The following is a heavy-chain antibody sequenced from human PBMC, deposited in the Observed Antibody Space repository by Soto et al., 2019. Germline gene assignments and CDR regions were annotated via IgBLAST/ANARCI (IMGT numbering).Heavy chain of an antibody. CDR2: IYSGGSA. D-gene: IGHD2-15*01. Sequence: GSLRLSCAASGFTVSSNFMTWVRQAPGKGLEWVSVIYSGGSAYYADSVKGRFTISRDNSKNTLYLQMNSLRAEDTAVYYCTTDTISPPPNIGGYWGQGTLVTVSS. V-gene: IGHV3-66*01. CDR1: GFTVSSNF. J-gene: IGHJ4*01. CDR3: TTDTISPPPNIGGY.